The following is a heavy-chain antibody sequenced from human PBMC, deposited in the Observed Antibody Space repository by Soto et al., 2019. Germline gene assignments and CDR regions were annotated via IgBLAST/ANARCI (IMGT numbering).Heavy chain of an antibody. Sequence: SETLSLTCTVSGGSVSSGSYYWSWIRQPPGKGLEWIGYIYYSGSTNYNPSLKSRVTISVDTSKNQFSLKLSSVTAADTAVYYCARASIAARLFDPWGQGTMGTVSA. V-gene: IGHV4-61*01. D-gene: IGHD6-6*01. CDR1: GGSVSSGSYY. CDR2: IYYSGST. CDR3: ARASIAARLFDP. J-gene: IGHJ5*02.